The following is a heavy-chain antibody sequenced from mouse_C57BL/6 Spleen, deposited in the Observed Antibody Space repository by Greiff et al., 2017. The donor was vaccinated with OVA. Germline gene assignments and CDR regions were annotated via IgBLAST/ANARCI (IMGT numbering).Heavy chain of an antibody. J-gene: IGHJ2*01. CDR2: INPKYGAT. CDR3: AREGTTVVAHFDY. V-gene: IGHV1-39*01. CDR1: GYSFTDYD. Sequence: VQLKQSGPELVKPGASVTISCKASGYSFTDYDMNWVKQSHGNGLEWIGVINPKYGATSYNQKFKGKAILTVDQSSSTAYMQLNSLTSEDSAVYYCAREGTTVVAHFDYWGQGTTLTVSS. D-gene: IGHD1-1*01.